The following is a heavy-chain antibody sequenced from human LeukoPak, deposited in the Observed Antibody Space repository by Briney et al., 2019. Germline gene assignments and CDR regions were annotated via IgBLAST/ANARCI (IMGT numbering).Heavy chain of an antibody. J-gene: IGHJ6*03. CDR2: ISVSGGST. Sequence: GGSLRLSCAASGFTFSDYYMSWIRQAPGKGLEWVSVISVSGGSTYYADSVKGRFTISRDNPKNTLYLQMNSLRAEDTAVYYCAKVDCSGGSCYSEYYDYYYMDVWGKGTTVTVSS. D-gene: IGHD2-15*01. CDR3: AKVDCSGGSCYSEYYDYYYMDV. CDR1: GFTFSDYY. V-gene: IGHV3-23*01.